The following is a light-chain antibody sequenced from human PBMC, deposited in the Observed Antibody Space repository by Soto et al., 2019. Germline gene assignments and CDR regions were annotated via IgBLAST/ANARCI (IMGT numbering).Light chain of an antibody. Sequence: QSALTQPASVSGSPGQSIAISCTGTSSDVGSYNSVSWYQQYPGKAPKLMIHDVNNRPSGISDRFSGSKSGNTASLTISGLQAEDEADYYCSLFTSSTSYVFGTGTKLTVL. CDR1: SSDVGSYNS. V-gene: IGLV2-14*03. CDR3: SLFTSSTSYV. J-gene: IGLJ1*01. CDR2: DVN.